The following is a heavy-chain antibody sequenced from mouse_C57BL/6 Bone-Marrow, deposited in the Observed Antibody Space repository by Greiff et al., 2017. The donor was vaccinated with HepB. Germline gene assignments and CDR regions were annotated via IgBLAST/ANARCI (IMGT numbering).Heavy chain of an antibody. CDR1: GYSITSGYY. V-gene: IGHV3-6*01. J-gene: IGHJ1*03. CDR3: ARDPHYYGSSHWYFDV. D-gene: IGHD1-1*01. Sequence: EVKLMESGPGLVKPSQSLSLTCSVTGYSITSGYYWNWIRQFPGNKLEWMGYISYDGSNNYNPSLKNRISITRDTSKNQFFLKLNSVTTEDTATYYCARDPHYYGSSHWYFDVWGTGTTVTVSS. CDR2: ISYDGSN.